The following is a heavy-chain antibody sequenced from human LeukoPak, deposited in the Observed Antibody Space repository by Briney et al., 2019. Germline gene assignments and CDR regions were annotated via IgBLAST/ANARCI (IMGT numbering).Heavy chain of an antibody. CDR3: ATNYGYFDY. CDR1: GFTFGSYA. V-gene: IGHV3-23*01. D-gene: IGHD4-17*01. CDR2: ISGSGGST. J-gene: IGHJ4*02. Sequence: PGGSLRLSCAASGFTFGSYAMSWVRQAPGKGLEWVSAISGSGGSTYYADSVKGRFTISRDNSKNMLYLQMNSLRAEDTAVYYCATNYGYFDYWGQGTLVTVSS.